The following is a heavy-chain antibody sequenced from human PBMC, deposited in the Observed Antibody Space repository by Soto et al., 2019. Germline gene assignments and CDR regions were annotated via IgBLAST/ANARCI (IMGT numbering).Heavy chain of an antibody. V-gene: IGHV1-69*01. CDR1: GGTFSSYA. J-gene: IGHJ4*02. CDR3: ARGSDYGDYRNKYYFDY. Sequence: QVQLVQSGAEVKKPGSSVKVSCKASGGTFSSYASSWVRQAPGQGLEWMGGIIPIFGTANYAQKFQGRVTITADESTSTAYMELSSLRSEDTAVYYCARGSDYGDYRNKYYFDYWGQGTLVTVSS. CDR2: IIPIFGTA. D-gene: IGHD4-17*01.